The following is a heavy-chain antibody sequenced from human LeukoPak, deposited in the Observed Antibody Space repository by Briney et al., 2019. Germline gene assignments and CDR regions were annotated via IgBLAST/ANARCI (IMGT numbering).Heavy chain of an antibody. CDR1: GFTFSSYS. D-gene: IGHD1-1*01. CDR2: ISSSSSTI. CDR3: ARDIRGNDVGYFDY. J-gene: IGHJ4*02. V-gene: IGHV3-48*01. Sequence: GGSLTLSCAASGFTFSSYSMNWVRQAPGKGLEWVSYISSSSSTIYYADSVKGRFTISRDNAKNSLYLQMNSLRAEDTAVYYCARDIRGNDVGYFDYWGQGTLVTVSS.